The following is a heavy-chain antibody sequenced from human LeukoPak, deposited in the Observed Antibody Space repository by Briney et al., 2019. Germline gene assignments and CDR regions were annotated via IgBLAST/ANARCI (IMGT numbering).Heavy chain of an antibody. J-gene: IGHJ4*02. Sequence: ASVKVSCKASGYTFTSYGISWVRQAPGQGLEWMGWISPYNGKTNYAQKFQGRVTMTTDTSTNTAYMELRSLRSDDTAVYYCARDPQQLVGATGGGFEYWGQGTLVTVSS. CDR2: ISPYNGKT. CDR1: GYTFTSYG. V-gene: IGHV1-18*01. CDR3: ARDPQQLVGATGGGFEY. D-gene: IGHD1-26*01.